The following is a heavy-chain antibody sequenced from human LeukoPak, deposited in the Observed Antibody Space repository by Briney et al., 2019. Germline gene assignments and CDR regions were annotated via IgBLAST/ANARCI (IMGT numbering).Heavy chain of an antibody. V-gene: IGHV1-2*02. CDR1: GYTFTAYN. D-gene: IGHD3-3*01. J-gene: IGHJ4*02. Sequence: ASVKVSCKASGYTFTAYNIHWVRQAPGQGPEWMGWITPSSGATDYAQQFQGRVTMTRDTSISTAYMELSRLRSDDTAVYYCASPGPRDYDFWSGYGNWGQGTLVTVSS. CDR2: ITPSSGAT. CDR3: ASPGPRDYDFWSGYGN.